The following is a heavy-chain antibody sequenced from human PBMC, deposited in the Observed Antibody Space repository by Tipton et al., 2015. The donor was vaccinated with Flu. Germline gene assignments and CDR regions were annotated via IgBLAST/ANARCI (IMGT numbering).Heavy chain of an antibody. CDR3: ARDGDWCSGGSCFTA. D-gene: IGHD2-15*01. V-gene: IGHV4-4*09. CDR1: GGSIGTYY. J-gene: IGHJ5*01. CDR2: IYRSGNT. Sequence: TLSLTCTVSGGSIGTYYWSWIRHPPGKEPEWIGNIYRSGNTQYNPSLRSRVTISVDTSKNQSSLEIIGVTTADTAIYYCARDGDWCSGGSCFTAWGQGLLVTVSS.